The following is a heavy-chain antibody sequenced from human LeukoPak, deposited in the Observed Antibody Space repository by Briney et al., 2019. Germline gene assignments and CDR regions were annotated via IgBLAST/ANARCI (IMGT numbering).Heavy chain of an antibody. D-gene: IGHD2-2*01. V-gene: IGHV3-23*01. CDR2: ISGSGGST. J-gene: IGHJ5*02. Sequence: TGGSLRPSCAASGFTFSSYAMSWVRQAPGKGLEWVSAISGSGGSTYYADSVKGRFTISRDNSKNTLYLQMNSLRAEDTAVYYCAKGPPNVVVPAAMVGSDWFDPWGQGTLVTVSS. CDR1: GFTFSSYA. CDR3: AKGPPNVVVPAAMVGSDWFDP.